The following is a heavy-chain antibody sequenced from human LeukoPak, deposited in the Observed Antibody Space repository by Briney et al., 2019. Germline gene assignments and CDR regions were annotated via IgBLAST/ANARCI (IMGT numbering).Heavy chain of an antibody. CDR2: ISGSGATT. CDR1: GFTFSSYW. Sequence: GGSLRLSCAASGFTFSSYWMSWDRQAPGKGLEWVSGISGSGATTYYADSMKGRFTISRDNSRNTLYLQINSLRAEDTAVYYCAKDRVGDFWSTTTPYFDYWGQGTLVTVSS. CDR3: AKDRVGDFWSTTTPYFDY. V-gene: IGHV3-23*01. J-gene: IGHJ4*02. D-gene: IGHD3-3*01.